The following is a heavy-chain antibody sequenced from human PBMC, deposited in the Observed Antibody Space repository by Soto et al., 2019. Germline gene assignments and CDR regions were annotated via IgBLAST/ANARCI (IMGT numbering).Heavy chain of an antibody. D-gene: IGHD1-26*01. Sequence: EVQLVESGGGLVKPGGSLRLSCAASGFTFSSYSMNWVRQAPGKGLEWVSSISSSSSYIYYADSVKGRFTISRDNAKNSLYLQMNSLRAEDTAVYYCARGGVGAPSFDYWGQGTLVTVSS. CDR1: GFTFSSYS. V-gene: IGHV3-21*01. J-gene: IGHJ4*02. CDR3: ARGGVGAPSFDY. CDR2: ISSSSSYI.